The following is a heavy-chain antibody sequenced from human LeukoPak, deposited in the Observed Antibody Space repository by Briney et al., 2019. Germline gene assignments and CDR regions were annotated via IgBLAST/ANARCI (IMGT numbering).Heavy chain of an antibody. Sequence: GGSLRLSCAASGFAFSTYSMNWVRQAPGKGLEWVSSITSTSGYIYYAESVKGRFSISRDNAKNSLYLQMNSLRAEDTAVYYCARAGTYSGYKVFDTWGQGTLVTVAS. D-gene: IGHD5-12*01. CDR3: ARAGTYSGYKVFDT. J-gene: IGHJ5*02. CDR1: GFAFSTYS. V-gene: IGHV3-21*01. CDR2: ITSTSGYI.